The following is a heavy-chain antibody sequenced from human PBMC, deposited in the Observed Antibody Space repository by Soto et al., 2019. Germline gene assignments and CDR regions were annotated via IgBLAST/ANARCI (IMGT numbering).Heavy chain of an antibody. D-gene: IGHD5-18*01. Sequence: QVQLVQSGAEEKKPGASVKVSCKASGYIFSRNDIHWVRQAPGQRLEWMGWMNAVNGNTRYSREFQARVTFTRDTAASTGYMELSSLRSEDTAVYYCARAAGMVALDYWGQGTLVTVSS. J-gene: IGHJ4*02. CDR2: MNAVNGNT. CDR1: GYIFSRND. CDR3: ARAAGMVALDY. V-gene: IGHV1-3*05.